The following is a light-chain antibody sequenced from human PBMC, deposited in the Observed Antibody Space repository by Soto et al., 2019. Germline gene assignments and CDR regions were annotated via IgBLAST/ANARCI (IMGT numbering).Light chain of an antibody. CDR3: QVWDSNSVHYV. V-gene: IGLV3-21*02. CDR1: NIGSKS. Sequence: SYELTQPPSVSVAPGQTARTTCGGNNIGSKSVHWYQQKPGQAPVLVVYDDNDRPSGIPERFSGSNSGNTATLTISRVEAGDEADYYCQVWDSNSVHYVFGTGTKATVL. J-gene: IGLJ1*01. CDR2: DDN.